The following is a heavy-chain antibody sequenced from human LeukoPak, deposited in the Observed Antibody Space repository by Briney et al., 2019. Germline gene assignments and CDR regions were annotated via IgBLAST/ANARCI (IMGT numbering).Heavy chain of an antibody. CDR2: INPSGGST. CDR3: ARDALDTTVRGTIPGGLDP. Sequence: ASVKVSCKASGYTFTSYYMHWVRQAPGQGLEWMGIINPSGGSTSYAQKFQGRVTMTRDMSTSTVYMELSSLRSEDTAVYYCARDALDTTVRGTIPGGLDPWGQGTLVTVSS. D-gene: IGHD3-10*01. CDR1: GYTFTSYY. V-gene: IGHV1-46*01. J-gene: IGHJ5*02.